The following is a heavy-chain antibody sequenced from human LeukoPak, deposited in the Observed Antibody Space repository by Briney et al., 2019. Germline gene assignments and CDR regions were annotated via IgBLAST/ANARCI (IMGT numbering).Heavy chain of an antibody. CDR3: ATAGGDSSGLDAFDI. CDR2: IYPGDSDT. Sequence: GESLKISCKGSGYSFTSYWIGWVRQMPGKGLEWMGIIYPGDSDTRYSPSFLGQVTISADKSISTAYLQWSSLKASDTAMYYCATAGGDSSGLDAFDIWGQGTMVTVSS. CDR1: GYSFTSYW. V-gene: IGHV5-51*01. J-gene: IGHJ3*02. D-gene: IGHD3-22*01.